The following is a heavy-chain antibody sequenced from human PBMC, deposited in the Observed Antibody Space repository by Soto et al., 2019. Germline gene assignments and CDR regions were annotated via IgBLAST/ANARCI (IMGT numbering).Heavy chain of an antibody. CDR1: GFTFSSYG. J-gene: IGHJ4*02. CDR2: IWYDGSNK. CDR3: ARAYSSSWYYFDY. Sequence: GSLRLSCAASGFTFSSYGMHWVRQAPGKGLEWVAVIWYDGSNKYYADSVKGRFTISRDNSKNTLYLQMNSLRAEDTAVYYCARAYSSSWYYFDYWGQGTLVTISS. V-gene: IGHV3-33*01. D-gene: IGHD6-13*01.